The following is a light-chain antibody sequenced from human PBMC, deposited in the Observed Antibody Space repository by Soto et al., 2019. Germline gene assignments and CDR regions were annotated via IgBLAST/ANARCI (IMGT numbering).Light chain of an antibody. CDR2: DVN. J-gene: IGLJ2*01. V-gene: IGLV2-14*01. CDR1: SSDIGGYDY. Sequence: QSALTQPASVSGSPGQSITLSCTGTSSDIGGYDYVSWYQRHPGKAPQLIIYDVNNRPSGVSNRFSGSKSGNTASLTISGLQAEDEADYYCTSYASGSSHVVFSGGTKLTVL. CDR3: TSYASGSSHVV.